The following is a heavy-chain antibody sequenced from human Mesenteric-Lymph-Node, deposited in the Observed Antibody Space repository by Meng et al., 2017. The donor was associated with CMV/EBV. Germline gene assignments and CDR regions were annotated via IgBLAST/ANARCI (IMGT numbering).Heavy chain of an antibody. Sequence: VKVACEASGYNFNNYDINWVRQAVGQGFEWMGWMNPISGNTGYAQKFQGRVTMTRSTSTAAAYMELSSLRLEDTAVYYCAVNYHSAYWGQGTLVTVSS. V-gene: IGHV1-8*01. D-gene: IGHD1-7*01. J-gene: IGHJ4*02. CDR3: AVNYHSAY. CDR1: GYNFNNYD. CDR2: MNPISGNT.